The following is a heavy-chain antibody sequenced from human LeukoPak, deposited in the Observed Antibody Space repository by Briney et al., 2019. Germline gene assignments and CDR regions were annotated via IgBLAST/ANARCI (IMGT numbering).Heavy chain of an antibody. Sequence: SETLSLTCTVSGGSISSYYWSWIRQPPGKGLEWIGYIYYSGSTNYNPSLKSRVTISVDTSKNQFSLKLSSVTAADTAVYYCARDVGSVYCSGGSCYYYYYMDVWGKGTTVTVSS. CDR3: ARDVGSVYCSGGSCYYYYYMDV. D-gene: IGHD2-15*01. CDR1: GGSISSYY. CDR2: IYYSGST. J-gene: IGHJ6*03. V-gene: IGHV4-59*01.